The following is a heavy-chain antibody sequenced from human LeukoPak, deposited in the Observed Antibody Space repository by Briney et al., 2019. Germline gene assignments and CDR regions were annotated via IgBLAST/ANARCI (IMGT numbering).Heavy chain of an antibody. Sequence: GGSLRLSCAASGFIFDVYAMHWVRQAPGKGLEWVSGITWNSVTIGYAGSVKGRFTISRDNAKNSLYLQMNSLRAEDTALYYCVKDTGSYGEFDYWGQGALVTVSS. CDR1: GFIFDVYA. D-gene: IGHD3-10*01. CDR2: ITWNSVTI. CDR3: VKDTGSYGEFDY. V-gene: IGHV3-9*01. J-gene: IGHJ4*02.